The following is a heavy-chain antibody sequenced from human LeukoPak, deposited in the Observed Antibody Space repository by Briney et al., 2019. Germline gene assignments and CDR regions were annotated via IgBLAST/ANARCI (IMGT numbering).Heavy chain of an antibody. CDR3: ARRGGVAHFDY. Sequence: SETLSPTCTVSGGSISSYYWSWIRQPPGKGLEWIGYIYYSGSTNYNPSLKSRVTISVDTSKNQFSLKLSSVTAADTAVYYCARRGGVAHFDYWGQGTLVTVSS. J-gene: IGHJ4*02. CDR2: IYYSGST. CDR1: GGSISSYY. V-gene: IGHV4-59*01. D-gene: IGHD2-21*01.